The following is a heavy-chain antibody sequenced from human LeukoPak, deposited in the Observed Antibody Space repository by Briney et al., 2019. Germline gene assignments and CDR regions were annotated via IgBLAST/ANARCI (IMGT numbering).Heavy chain of an antibody. D-gene: IGHD3-9*01. CDR1: GYSISSGYY. J-gene: IGHJ4*02. V-gene: IGHV4-38-2*02. CDR3: ARGWSVLTGYYYFDY. CDR2: IYHSGST. Sequence: SETLSLTCTVSGYSISSGYYWGWIRQPPGKGLEWIGSIYHSGSTYYNPSLKSRVTISVDTSKNQFSLKLSSVTAADTAVYYCARGWSVLTGYYYFDYWGQGILVTVSS.